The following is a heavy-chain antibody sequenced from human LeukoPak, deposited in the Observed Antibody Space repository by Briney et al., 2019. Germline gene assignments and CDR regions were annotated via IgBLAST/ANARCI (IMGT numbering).Heavy chain of an antibody. CDR1: GGSISSYY. D-gene: IGHD3-10*01. J-gene: IGHJ5*02. V-gene: IGHV4-59*12. Sequence: PSETLSLTCTVSGGSISSYYWSWIRQPPGKGLEWIGYIYYSGSTNYNPSLKSRVTISVDTSKNQFSLKLSSVTAADTAVYYCARGRRGYYGSGSYYNGHNWFDPWGQGTLVTVSS. CDR3: ARGRRGYYGSGSYYNGHNWFDP. CDR2: IYYSGST.